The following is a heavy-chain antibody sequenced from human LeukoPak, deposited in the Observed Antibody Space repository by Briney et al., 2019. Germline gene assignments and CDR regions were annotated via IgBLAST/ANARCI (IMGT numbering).Heavy chain of an antibody. J-gene: IGHJ6*02. Sequence: GASVTVSCKASGYTFTSYGISWVRQAPGQGLEWMGWISAYNGNTNYAQKLQGRVTMTTDTSTSTAYMELRSLRSDDTAVYYCARDHYYDSSGYYEDYGMDVWGQGTTVTVSS. D-gene: IGHD3-22*01. CDR3: ARDHYYDSSGYYEDYGMDV. CDR1: GYTFTSYG. V-gene: IGHV1-18*01. CDR2: ISAYNGNT.